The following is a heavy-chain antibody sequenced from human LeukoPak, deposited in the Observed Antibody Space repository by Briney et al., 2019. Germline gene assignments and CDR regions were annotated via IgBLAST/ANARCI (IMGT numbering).Heavy chain of an antibody. J-gene: IGHJ4*02. CDR2: IYTSGST. V-gene: IGHV4-61*02. CDR1: GGSISSSSYY. CDR3: ARDRYYYDSSGYPIYYFDY. Sequence: PSETLSLTCTVSGGSISSSSYYWGWIRQPAGKGLEWIGRIYTSGSTNYNPSLKSRVTMSVDTSKNQFSLKLSSVTAADTAVYYCARDRYYYDSSGYPIYYFDYWGQGTLVTVSS. D-gene: IGHD3-22*01.